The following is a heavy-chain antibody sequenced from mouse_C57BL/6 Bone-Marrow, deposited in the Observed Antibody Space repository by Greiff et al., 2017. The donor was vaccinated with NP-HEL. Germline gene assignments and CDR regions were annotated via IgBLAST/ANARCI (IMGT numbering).Heavy chain of an antibody. D-gene: IGHD2-5*01. CDR3: ARHYYSNYFDY. CDR1: GFTFSSYG. J-gene: IGHJ2*01. CDR2: ISSGGSYT. V-gene: IGHV5-6*01. Sequence: EVQRVESGGDLVKPGGSLKLSCAAFGFTFSSYGMSWVRQTPDKRLEWVATISSGGSYTYYPDSVKGRFTISRDNAKNTLYLQMSSLKSEDTAMYYCARHYYSNYFDYWGQGTTLTVSS.